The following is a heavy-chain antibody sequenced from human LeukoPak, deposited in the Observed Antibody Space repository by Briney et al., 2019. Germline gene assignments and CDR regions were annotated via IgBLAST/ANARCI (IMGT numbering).Heavy chain of an antibody. J-gene: IGHJ6*03. CDR2: IRYDGSNK. CDR3: AKDAVLRSSRTYYYMDV. CDR1: GFTVSSNY. V-gene: IGHV3-30*02. Sequence: QPGGSLRLSCAASGFTVSSNYMSWVRQAPGKGLEGVAFIRYDGSNKYYADSVKGRFTISRDNSKNTLYLQMNSLRAEDTAVYYCAKDAVLRSSRTYYYMDVWGKGTTVTVSS. D-gene: IGHD3-3*01.